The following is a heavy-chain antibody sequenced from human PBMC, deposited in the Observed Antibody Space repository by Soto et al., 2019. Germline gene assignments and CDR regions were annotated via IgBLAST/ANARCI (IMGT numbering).Heavy chain of an antibody. D-gene: IGHD6-6*01. J-gene: IGHJ4*02. CDR3: ARTSRFDC. V-gene: IGHV4-34*01. CDR1: CGSFSGYY. Sequence: QVQLQQWGAGLLKPSETLSLTCAVYCGSFSGYYWSWIRQPPGKGLEWIGEINHSGSTNYNPSLKCRLTMPVDTSKNQSSLQLSSVAAADTAVYYCARTSRFDCWGQGTLVTVSS. CDR2: INHSGST.